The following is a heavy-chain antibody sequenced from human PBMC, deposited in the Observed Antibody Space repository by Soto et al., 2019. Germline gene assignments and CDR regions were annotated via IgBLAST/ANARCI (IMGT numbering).Heavy chain of an antibody. V-gene: IGHV4-59*01. CDR3: ARGSRSGYYAY. D-gene: IGHD3-3*01. CDR2: IYYSGST. CDR1: GGSISSYY. J-gene: IGHJ4*02. Sequence: PSETLSLTCTVSGGSISSYYWSWIRQPPGKGLEWIGYIYYSGSTKYNPSLKSRVTISLDTSKNHFSLNLTSVTAADTAVYFCARGSRSGYYAYWGQGTLVTVSS.